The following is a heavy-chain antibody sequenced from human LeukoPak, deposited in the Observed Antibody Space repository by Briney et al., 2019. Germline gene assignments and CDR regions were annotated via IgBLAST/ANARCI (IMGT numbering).Heavy chain of an antibody. D-gene: IGHD1-1*01. CDR2: IYTSGST. Sequence: SETLSLICTVSGGSIRSYYWSWIRQPAGKGLEWIGRIYTSGSTNYNPSLKSRVTMSVDTSKNQFSLKLSSVTAADTAVYYCARESNWNDPFDIWGQGTMVTVSS. J-gene: IGHJ3*02. CDR3: ARESNWNDPFDI. V-gene: IGHV4-4*07. CDR1: GGSIRSYY.